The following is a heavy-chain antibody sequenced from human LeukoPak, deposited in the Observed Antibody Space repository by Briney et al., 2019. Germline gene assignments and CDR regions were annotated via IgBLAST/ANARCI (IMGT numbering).Heavy chain of an antibody. V-gene: IGHV1-46*01. D-gene: IGHD3-9*01. CDR3: ARDRRNYDILTGYGAYWEIDY. CDR1: GYTFTSYY. Sequence: ASVKVSCKASGYTFTSYYMHWVRQAPGEGLEWMGIINPTGGSTSYAQKFQGRVTMTRDTSISTAYMELSRLRSDDTAVYYCARDRRNYDILTGYGAYWEIDYWGQGTLVTVSS. CDR2: INPTGGST. J-gene: IGHJ4*02.